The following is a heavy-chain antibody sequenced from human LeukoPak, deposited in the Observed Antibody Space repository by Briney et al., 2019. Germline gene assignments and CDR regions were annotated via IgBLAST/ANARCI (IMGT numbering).Heavy chain of an antibody. V-gene: IGHV4-4*08. CDR1: GSSISSYY. D-gene: IGHD3-3*01. Sequence: SETLSLTCTVSGSSISSYYWSWIRQPPGKGLEWIGRIYTNGSTNYNPSLKSRVTISVDTSKNQFSLKLSSVTAADTAVYYCARDRGIFGVVIIDYWGQGTLVTVSS. CDR3: ARDRGIFGVVIIDY. J-gene: IGHJ4*02. CDR2: IYTNGST.